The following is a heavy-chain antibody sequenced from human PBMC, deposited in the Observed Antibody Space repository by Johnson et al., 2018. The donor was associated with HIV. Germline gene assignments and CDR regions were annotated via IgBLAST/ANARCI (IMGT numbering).Heavy chain of an antibody. D-gene: IGHD6-13*01. V-gene: IGHV3-30*04. CDR1: GFAVSDSA. CDR2: ISYDGSNK. J-gene: IGHJ3*02. Sequence: QVQLVESGGGLVQPDGSLKLSCAASGFAVSDSAMHWVRQAPGKGLEWVAVISYDGSNKYYADSVKGRFTISRDNSKNTLYLQMNSLRAEDTAVYYCAKEEGLAAAGTGEAFDIWGQGTMVTVSS. CDR3: AKEEGLAAAGTGEAFDI.